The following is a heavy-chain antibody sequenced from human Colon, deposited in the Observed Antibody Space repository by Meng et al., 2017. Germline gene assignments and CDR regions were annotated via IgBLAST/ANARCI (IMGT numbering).Heavy chain of an antibody. J-gene: IGHJ4*02. CDR3: ARGYSSGEGYFDY. CDR2: MYFSGST. Sequence: GQLKGSGPRLGRPSEALSLTCTVSGGSVSSGSHYWNWIRQTPGKGLEWIGYMYFSGSTNYNPSLKSRVTMSVDTSKNQFSLKLSSVTAADTALYYCARGYSSGEGYFDYWGQGTLVTVSS. V-gene: IGHV4-61*01. D-gene: IGHD6-19*01. CDR1: GGSVSSGSHY.